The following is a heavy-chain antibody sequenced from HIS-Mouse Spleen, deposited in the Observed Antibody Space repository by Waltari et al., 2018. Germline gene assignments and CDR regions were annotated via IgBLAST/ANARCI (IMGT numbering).Heavy chain of an antibody. CDR2: IYYSGST. CDR3: AREIPYSSSWYDWYFDL. J-gene: IGHJ2*01. Sequence: QLQLQESGPGLVKPSETLSLTCTVSGGSISRSSYYWGWNRQPPGKGLEWIGSIYYSGSTYYNPSLKSRVTISVDTSKNQLSLKLSSVTAADTAVYYCAREIPYSSSWYDWYFDLWGRGTLVTVSS. CDR1: GGSISRSSYY. V-gene: IGHV4-39*07. D-gene: IGHD6-13*01.